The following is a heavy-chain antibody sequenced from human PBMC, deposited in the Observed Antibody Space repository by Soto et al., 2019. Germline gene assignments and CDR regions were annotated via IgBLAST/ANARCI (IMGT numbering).Heavy chain of an antibody. CDR1: GYSFTSYW. J-gene: IGHJ4*02. V-gene: IGHV5-51*01. D-gene: IGHD2-15*01. CDR3: ARRIIDRRGSCWYFDY. Sequence: PGESLKISCKGSGYSFTSYWIGWVRQMPGKGLEWMGIIYPGDSDTRYSPSFQGQVTISADKSISTAYLQWSSLKASDTAMYYCARRIIDRRGSCWYFDYWGQGTLVTVSS. CDR2: IYPGDSDT.